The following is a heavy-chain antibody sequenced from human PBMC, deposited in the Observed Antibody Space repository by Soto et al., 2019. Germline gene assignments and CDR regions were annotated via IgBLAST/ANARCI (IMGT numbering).Heavy chain of an antibody. CDR1: GGSISSGDSY. CDR2: IYHSGST. CDR3: AREGAASHSYYYGTDV. V-gene: IGHV4-30-4*01. J-gene: IGHJ6*02. Sequence: QVQLQESGPGLVKPSQTLSLTCTVSGGSISSGDSYWSWIRQSPGKGLEWIGYIYHSGSTYYKSSFRGRVTISVDTSKNQFSRNLNSVTAADTAVYFCAREGAASHSYYYGTDVWGQGTTVTVSS. D-gene: IGHD3-16*01.